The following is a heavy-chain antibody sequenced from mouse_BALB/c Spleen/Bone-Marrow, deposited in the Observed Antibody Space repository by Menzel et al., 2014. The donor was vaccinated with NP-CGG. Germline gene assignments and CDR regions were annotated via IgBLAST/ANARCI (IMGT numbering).Heavy chain of an antibody. J-gene: IGHJ2*01. CDR3: ARDDYGPDY. CDR2: IYPGDGET. Sequence: QVQLQQSGAELVRPGSSVKISCKAYGYAFSSFWMNWVKQRPGQGLEWIGQIYPGDGETNYNGKFKGKATLTADKSSSTAYMQLSSLTSEDSAVYFCARDDYGPDYWGQGTTLTVSS. V-gene: IGHV1-80*01. CDR1: GYAFSSFW. D-gene: IGHD2-4*01.